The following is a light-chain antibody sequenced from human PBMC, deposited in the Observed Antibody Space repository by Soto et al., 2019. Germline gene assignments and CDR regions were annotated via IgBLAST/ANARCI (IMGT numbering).Light chain of an antibody. J-gene: IGLJ7*01. CDR3: GTWDASRNWV. Sequence: QSVLTRPPSVSAAPGQRVAISCSGGSSDIGNNYVSWYQQFPGTAPKLLIYDNNRRPSGIPDRFSGSKSGTSAALGITGLQSGDEADYYCGTWDASRNWVFGGGTQLTVL. CDR1: SSDIGNNY. CDR2: DNN. V-gene: IGLV1-51*01.